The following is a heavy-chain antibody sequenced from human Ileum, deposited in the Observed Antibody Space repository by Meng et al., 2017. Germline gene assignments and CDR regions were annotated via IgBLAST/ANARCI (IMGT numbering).Heavy chain of an antibody. J-gene: IGHJ4*02. CDR2: IYYGGST. CDR3: AVTPGHRYGYGVDY. D-gene: IGHD5-18*01. V-gene: IGHV4-39*01. CDR1: GGSITSRSYY. Sequence: HLQLQESGPGLVKPSETLSLTCTVSGGSITSRSYYWGWIRQPPGQGLEWIGTIYYGGSTYYGPSLKSRVTISVDTSKNQFSLKLTSVTAADPAVCYCAVTPGHRYGYGVDYWGQGTLVTVSS.